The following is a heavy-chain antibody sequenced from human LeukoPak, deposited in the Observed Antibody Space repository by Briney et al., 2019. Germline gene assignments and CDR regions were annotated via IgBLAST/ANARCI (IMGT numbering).Heavy chain of an antibody. J-gene: IGHJ4*02. CDR3: ASTIPLAAAGTFDY. Sequence: GASVKVSCKASGGTFSSYAISWVRQAPGQGLEWMGGIIPIFGTANYAQKFQGRVTITADESTSTAYMGLSSLRSEDTAVYYCASTIPLAAAGTFDYWGQGTLVTVSS. CDR1: GGTFSSYA. D-gene: IGHD6-13*01. CDR2: IIPIFGTA. V-gene: IGHV1-69*13.